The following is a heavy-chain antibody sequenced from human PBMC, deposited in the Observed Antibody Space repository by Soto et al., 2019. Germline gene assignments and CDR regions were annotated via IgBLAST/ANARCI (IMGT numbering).Heavy chain of an antibody. CDR3: ARQDYGSGSYPDY. CDR2: ISYDGSNK. Sequence: QVQLVESGGGVVQPGRSLRLSCTASGFTFSSYAMHWVRQAPGKGLEWVAVISYDGSNKYYADSVKGRFTISRKNSKKTLFLQMTRLRAEDTAVYYCARQDYGSGSYPDYWGQGTLVTVSS. CDR1: GFTFSSYA. D-gene: IGHD3-10*01. J-gene: IGHJ4*02. V-gene: IGHV3-30-3*01.